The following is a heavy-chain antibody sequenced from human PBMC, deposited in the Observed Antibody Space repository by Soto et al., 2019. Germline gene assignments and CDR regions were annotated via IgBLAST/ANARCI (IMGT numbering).Heavy chain of an antibody. Sequence: SGGSLRLSCAASGFTFSSYSMNWVRQAPGKGLEWVSSISSSSSYIYYADSVKGRFTISRDNAKNSLYLQMNSLRAEDTAVYYCARDSPAPGFGESPNWFDPWGQETLVTVSS. CDR3: ARDSPAPGFGESPNWFDP. D-gene: IGHD3-10*01. CDR1: GFTFSSYS. J-gene: IGHJ5*02. CDR2: ISSSSSYI. V-gene: IGHV3-21*01.